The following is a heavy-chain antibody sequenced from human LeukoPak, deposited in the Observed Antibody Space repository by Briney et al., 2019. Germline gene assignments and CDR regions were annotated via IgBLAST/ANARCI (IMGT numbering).Heavy chain of an antibody. CDR2: INTNTGNP. CDR3: ARGAAGTGYYMDV. V-gene: IGHV7-4-1*02. J-gene: IGHJ6*03. D-gene: IGHD6-13*01. CDR1: GYTCTSYA. Sequence: ASVKVSRKASGYTCTSYAMNWVRQAPGQGLEWMGWINTNTGNPTYARGFTGRFVFSLDTSVSTAYLQISSLKAEDTAVYYCARGAAGTGYYMDVWGKGTTVTVSS.